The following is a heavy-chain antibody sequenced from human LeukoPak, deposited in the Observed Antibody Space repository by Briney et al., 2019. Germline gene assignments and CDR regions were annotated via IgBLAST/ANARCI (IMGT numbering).Heavy chain of an antibody. D-gene: IGHD2-15*01. V-gene: IGHV1-69*13. Sequence: SVKVSCKASGGTFSSYAISWVRQAPGQGLEWMGGIIPIFGTANYAQKFQGRVTITADESTSTAYMELSSLRSEDTAVYYCAKEEEDVGGHYMDVWGKGTTVTVSS. CDR1: GGTFSSYA. CDR3: AKEEEDVGGHYMDV. J-gene: IGHJ6*03. CDR2: IIPIFGTA.